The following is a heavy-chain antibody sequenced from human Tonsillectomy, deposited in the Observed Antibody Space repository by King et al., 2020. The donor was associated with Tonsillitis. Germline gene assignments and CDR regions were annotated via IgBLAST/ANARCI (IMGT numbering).Heavy chain of an antibody. CDR1: GFTFSSYA. Sequence: VQLVESGGGLVQPGGSLRLSCAASGFTFSSYAMSWVRQAPGKGLEWVSLISGSGGSTYYADSVKGRFTISRDNSKNSLYLQMNSLRAEDTAVYYCAKASGGYGSESYYSYFYYGMDVWGQGTTVTVSS. D-gene: IGHD3-10*01. J-gene: IGHJ6*02. CDR3: AKASGGYGSESYYSYFYYGMDV. CDR2: ISGSGGST. V-gene: IGHV3-23*04.